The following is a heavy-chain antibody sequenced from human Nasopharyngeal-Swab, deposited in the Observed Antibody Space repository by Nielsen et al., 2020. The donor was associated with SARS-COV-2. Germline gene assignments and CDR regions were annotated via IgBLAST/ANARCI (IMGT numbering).Heavy chain of an antibody. CDR2: ISWNSGSI. Sequence: SLKISCAASGFTFDDYAMHWVRQAPGKGLEWVSGISWNSGSIGYADSVKGRFTISRDNAKNSLYLQMNSLRAEDTAVYYCARDIVVVPAAGPAVTQNYYYGMDVWGQGTTVTVSS. CDR3: ARDIVVVPAAGPAVTQNYYYGMDV. CDR1: GFTFDDYA. V-gene: IGHV3-9*01. J-gene: IGHJ6*02. D-gene: IGHD2-2*01.